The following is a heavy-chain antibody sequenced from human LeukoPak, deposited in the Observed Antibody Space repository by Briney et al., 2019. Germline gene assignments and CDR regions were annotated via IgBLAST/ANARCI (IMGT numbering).Heavy chain of an antibody. CDR2: ISAYNGNT. V-gene: IGHV1-18*01. CDR3: PRHSRRYDFWSGYSNNYYYYMDV. D-gene: IGHD3-3*01. CDR1: GYTFTSYD. Sequence: ASVKVSCKASGYTFTSYDISWGRQAPGQGLEWMGWISAYNGNTNYAQKLQGRVTMTTDTSTSTAYMELRSLRSDATAVYYWPRHSRRYDFWSGYSNNYYYYMDVWGKGTTVTVSS. J-gene: IGHJ6*03.